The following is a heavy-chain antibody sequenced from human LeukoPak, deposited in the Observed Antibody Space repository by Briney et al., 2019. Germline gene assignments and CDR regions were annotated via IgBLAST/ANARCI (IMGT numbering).Heavy chain of an antibody. Sequence: PGGSLRLSCAASGFTFSSYWMGWVRQAPGKRLEWVANMNIDGSEKYYADSAKGRFTISRDNARNSVYLQMNSLRVEDTAVYYCARDLVEWELLLDYWGQGTLVTVSS. CDR1: GFTFSSYW. J-gene: IGHJ4*02. D-gene: IGHD1-26*01. CDR3: ARDLVEWELLLDY. V-gene: IGHV3-7*01. CDR2: MNIDGSEK.